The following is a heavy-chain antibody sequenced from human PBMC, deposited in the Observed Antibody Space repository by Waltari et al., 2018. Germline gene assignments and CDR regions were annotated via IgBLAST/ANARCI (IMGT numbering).Heavy chain of an antibody. D-gene: IGHD2-8*02. CDR1: GYHFTEYP. Sequence: QVQLVQSGDEVTKPGASVKVSWKPSGYHFTEYPIHWVRQAPGQGLEWMGWINPKSGGTYYAQTFQGWVTMTRDTSTSTVYMELSSLKSDDTAMYYCARRSCTGECYAPYVYWGQGSLVTVSS. CDR2: INPKSGGT. CDR3: ARRSCTGECYAPYVY. V-gene: IGHV1-2*04. J-gene: IGHJ4*02.